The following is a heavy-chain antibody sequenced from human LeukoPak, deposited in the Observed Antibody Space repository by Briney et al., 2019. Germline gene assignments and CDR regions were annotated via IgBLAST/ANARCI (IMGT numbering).Heavy chain of an antibody. J-gene: IGHJ4*02. CDR1: GFTLRSYA. CDR2: MSGSGGST. CDR3: ATASGDNYYDSSGYQDY. D-gene: IGHD3-22*01. V-gene: IGHV3-23*01. Sequence: PGGSLRLSCAASGFTLRSYAMSWVRQAPGKGLEWVASMSGSGGSTYYADSVKGRFTISRDNSKNTLYLQVNSLRAEDTAVYYCATASGDNYYDSSGYQDYWGQGTLVTVSS.